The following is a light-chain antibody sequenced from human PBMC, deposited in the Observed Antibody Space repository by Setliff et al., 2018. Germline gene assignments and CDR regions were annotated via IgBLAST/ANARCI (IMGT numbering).Light chain of an antibody. CDR3: CSYAASYNPYV. CDR1: SRDIGAYNS. CDR2: EVT. V-gene: IGLV2-8*01. J-gene: IGLJ1*01. Sequence: QSALTQPPSASGSPGQSLTISCTGTSRDIGAYNSVSWYQQHPGKAPKLLIYEVTKRPSGVPDHFSGSKSGNTASLTVSGLQADDEADYFCCSYAASYNPYVFGSGTKVTVL.